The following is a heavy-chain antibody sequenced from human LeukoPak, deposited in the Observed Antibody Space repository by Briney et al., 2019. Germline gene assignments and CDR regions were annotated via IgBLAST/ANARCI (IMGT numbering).Heavy chain of an antibody. J-gene: IGHJ3*02. Sequence: GEFLKISCKGSGYSFTSYWIGWVRQMPGKGLEWMGIIYPGDSDTRYSPSFQGQVTISADKSISTAYLQWSSLKASDTAMYYCASPSSGWGSAFDIWGQGTMVTVSS. CDR2: IYPGDSDT. D-gene: IGHD6-19*01. CDR1: GYSFTSYW. V-gene: IGHV5-51*01. CDR3: ASPSSGWGSAFDI.